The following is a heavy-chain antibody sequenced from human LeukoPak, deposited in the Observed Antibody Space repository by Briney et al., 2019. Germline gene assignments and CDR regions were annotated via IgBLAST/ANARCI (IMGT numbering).Heavy chain of an antibody. V-gene: IGHV4-34*01. J-gene: IGHJ4*02. CDR2: INHSGST. CDR1: GGSFSGYY. D-gene: IGHD2-2*01. CDR3: ARGYRYCSSTSCYARRGFDY. Sequence: SETLSLTCAVYGGSFSGYYWSWIRQPPGKGLEWIGEINHSGSTNYNPSPKSRVTISVDTSKNQFSLKLSSVTAADTAVYYCARGYRYCSSTSCYARRGFDYWGQGTLVTVSS.